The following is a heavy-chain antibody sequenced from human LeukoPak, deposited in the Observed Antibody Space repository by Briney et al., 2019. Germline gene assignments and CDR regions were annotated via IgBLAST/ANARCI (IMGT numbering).Heavy chain of an antibody. Sequence: PGRSLRLSCTASGFPLGDYAMSWVRQAPGKGLEGVGFIRSKAYGGTTEYAASVKGRFTISRDDSKSIAYLQMNSLKAEDTAVYYCTRAPSGYDPNWFDPWGQGTLVTVSS. J-gene: IGHJ5*02. D-gene: IGHD5-12*01. CDR1: GFPLGDYA. CDR2: IRSKAYGGTT. V-gene: IGHV3-49*04. CDR3: TRAPSGYDPNWFDP.